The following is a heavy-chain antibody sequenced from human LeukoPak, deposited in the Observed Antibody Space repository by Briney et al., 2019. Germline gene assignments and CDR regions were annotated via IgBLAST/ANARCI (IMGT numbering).Heavy chain of an antibody. CDR1: GFTFSSYS. CDR3: ARAKVGGVWPRYYYYGMDV. Sequence: GGSLRLSCAASGFTFSSYSMNWVRQAPGKGLEWVSYISSSSSTIYYADSVKGRFTISRDNAKNSLYLQMNSLRAEDTAVYYCARAKVGGVWPRYYYYGMDVWGQGTTVTVSS. J-gene: IGHJ6*02. V-gene: IGHV3-48*01. D-gene: IGHD2-8*02. CDR2: ISSSSSTI.